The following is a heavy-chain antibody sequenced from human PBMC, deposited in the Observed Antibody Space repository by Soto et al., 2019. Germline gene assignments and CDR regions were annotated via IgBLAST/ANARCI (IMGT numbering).Heavy chain of an antibody. CDR3: AREYTAWPLAYGLDV. CDR2: ISSRSDI. V-gene: IGHV3-21*01. J-gene: IGHJ6*02. Sequence: GSLRLSCVGSGFTFSTYSINWVRQAPGKGLEWVSSISSRSDIYYADSVKGRFTISRDNAKNSVSLQMNSLRAEDTAVYYCAREYTAWPLAYGLDVWGQGATVTVSS. D-gene: IGHD2-2*02. CDR1: GFTFSTYS.